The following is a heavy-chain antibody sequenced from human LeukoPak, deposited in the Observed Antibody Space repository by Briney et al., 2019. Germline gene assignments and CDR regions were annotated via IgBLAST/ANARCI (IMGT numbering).Heavy chain of an antibody. D-gene: IGHD4-17*01. J-gene: IGHJ6*03. V-gene: IGHV3-23*01. Sequence: PGGSLRLSCAASGFTFSSYAMSWVRQAPGKGLEWVSAISGSGGSTYYADSVKGRFTISRDNSKNTLYLQMNSLRAEDTAVYYCAKDRVLMTTVTDPYYYYYNMDVWGKGTTVTVSS. CDR3: AKDRVLMTTVTDPYYYYYNMDV. CDR1: GFTFSSYA. CDR2: ISGSGGST.